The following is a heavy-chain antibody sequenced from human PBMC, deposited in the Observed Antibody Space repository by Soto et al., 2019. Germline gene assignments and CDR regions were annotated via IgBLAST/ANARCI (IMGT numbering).Heavy chain of an antibody. CDR3: AKEFVSRNGVYDPFDI. J-gene: IGHJ3*02. CDR1: GFTFSEYA. D-gene: IGHD2-8*01. V-gene: IGHV3-23*01. CDR2: IGGAGSNI. Sequence: GGSLRLSCAASGFTFSEYAMTWVRQAPGKGLEWVSVIGGAGSNIYYADSVEGRFTVSRDDSKNTLYLRMDSLRVEDTAVYYCAKEFVSRNGVYDPFDIWGTGTMVTVAS.